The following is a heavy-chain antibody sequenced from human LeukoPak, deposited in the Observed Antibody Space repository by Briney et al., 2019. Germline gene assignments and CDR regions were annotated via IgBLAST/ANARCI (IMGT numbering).Heavy chain of an antibody. CDR2: IYYSGRT. V-gene: IGHV4-39*07. D-gene: IGHD6-13*01. CDR1: GGSISSSSYY. CDR3: ARVTGYRIEDYFDY. J-gene: IGHJ4*02. Sequence: PSETLSLTCTVSGGSISSSSYYWGWIRQPPGKGLEWIGSIYYSGRTYYNPSLKSRVTISVDTSKNQFSLKLRSVTAADTAVYYCARVTGYRIEDYFDYWGQGTLVTVSS.